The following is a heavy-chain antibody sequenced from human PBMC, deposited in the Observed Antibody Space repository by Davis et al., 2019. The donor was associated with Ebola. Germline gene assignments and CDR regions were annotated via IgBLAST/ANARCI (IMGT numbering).Heavy chain of an antibody. CDR1: GGSISSDSYF. D-gene: IGHD3-10*01. CDR3: ARRSYYNGPINN. Sequence: SETLSLTCTVSGGSISSDSYFYSWIRQHPGKGLEWIGYVYYSGATYYNPSLRSRVTISLDKSKNQFSLNLNSVTAADTAVYYCARRSYYNGPINNWGRGTLVTVSS. J-gene: IGHJ4*02. V-gene: IGHV4-31*03. CDR2: VYYSGAT.